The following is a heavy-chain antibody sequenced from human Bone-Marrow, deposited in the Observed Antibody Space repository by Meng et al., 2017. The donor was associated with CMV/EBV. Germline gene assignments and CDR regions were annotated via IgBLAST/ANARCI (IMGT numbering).Heavy chain of an antibody. J-gene: IGHJ5*02. CDR1: GYTFTGYY. V-gene: IGHV1-2*02. Sequence: ASVKVSCKASGYTFTGYYMHWVRQAPGQGLEWMGWINPNSGGTNYAQKFQGRVTMTRDTSISTAYMELSRLRSDDTAVYYCARKEQLALGSEWFDPWGQGPLVTVSS. D-gene: IGHD6-6*01. CDR3: ARKEQLALGSEWFDP. CDR2: INPNSGGT.